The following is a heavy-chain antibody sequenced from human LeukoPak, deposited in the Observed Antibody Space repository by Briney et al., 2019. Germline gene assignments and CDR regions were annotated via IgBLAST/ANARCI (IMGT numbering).Heavy chain of an antibody. D-gene: IGHD5-18*01. CDR1: EFTFSNYP. V-gene: IGHV3-64D*09. Sequence: GGSLRLSCSASEFTFSNYPMHWVRQSPGKGLEYVSAIGDNGGSTFYADSVKGRFTISRDNSKNTLYLQMRSLRVEDTALYYCVCPESGYSHGYGYWGQGTLVTASS. J-gene: IGHJ4*02. CDR2: IGDNGGST. CDR3: VCPESGYSHGYGY.